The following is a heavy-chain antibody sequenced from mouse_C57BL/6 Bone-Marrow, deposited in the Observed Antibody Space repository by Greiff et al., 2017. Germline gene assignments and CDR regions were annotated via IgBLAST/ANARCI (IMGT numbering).Heavy chain of an antibody. D-gene: IGHD2-3*01. CDR3: ARDGYYDWVWFAY. J-gene: IGHJ3*01. Sequence: QVQLQQPGAELVMPGASVKLSCKASGYTFTSYWMHWVQQRPGQGLEWIGEIDPSDSYTNYNQKFKGKSTLTVDKSSSTAYMQLSSLTSEDSAGYYCARDGYYDWVWFAYGDQGTLVTVSA. V-gene: IGHV1-69*01. CDR1: GYTFTSYW. CDR2: IDPSDSYT.